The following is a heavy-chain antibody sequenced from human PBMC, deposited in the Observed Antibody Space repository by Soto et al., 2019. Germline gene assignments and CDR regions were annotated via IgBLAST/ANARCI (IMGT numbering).Heavy chain of an antibody. J-gene: IGHJ4*02. Sequence: QVQLVQSGAEVKKPESSVKVSCKAPGGTFSTYAISWVRQAPGQGLEWMGGIIPMFGTANYAQRFQDRVTITADESTNTVNMELSSLRSEDTAVYFCASGIQLWLRRINDGYSGWGQGPLVTVSS. V-gene: IGHV1-69*12. D-gene: IGHD5-18*01. CDR3: ASGIQLWLRRINDGYSG. CDR1: GGTFSTYA. CDR2: IIPMFGTA.